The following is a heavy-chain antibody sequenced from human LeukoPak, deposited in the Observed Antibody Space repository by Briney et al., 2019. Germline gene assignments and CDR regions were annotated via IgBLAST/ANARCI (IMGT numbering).Heavy chain of an antibody. J-gene: IGHJ4*02. V-gene: IGHV1-8*01. CDR3: ARGRSGLAAAGTYDY. CDR1: RYTLTSSD. Sequence: SVNVSSTASRYTLTSSDFNWVRQATGQGLEWMGWINTQSGRTGYAKKFQDRVSMTMNTSISTAYMEVSSLRFDDTAVYYCARGRSGLAAAGTYDYWGQGTLITVSS. CDR2: INTQSGRT. D-gene: IGHD6-13*01.